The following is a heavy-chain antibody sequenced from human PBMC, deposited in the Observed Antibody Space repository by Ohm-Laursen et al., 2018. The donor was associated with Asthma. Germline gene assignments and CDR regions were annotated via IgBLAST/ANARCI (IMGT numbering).Heavy chain of an antibody. CDR3: ARGMDYGSGNYYFDY. J-gene: IGHJ4*02. V-gene: IGHV1-69*13. Sequence: SVKVSCKASGGTFSSYAISWVRQAPGQGLEWMGGIIPIFGTANYAQKFQGRVTITADESTSTAYMELSTLRSEDTAVYYCARGMDYGSGNYYFDYWGQGTLVTVSS. D-gene: IGHD3-10*01. CDR1: GGTFSSYA. CDR2: IIPIFGTA.